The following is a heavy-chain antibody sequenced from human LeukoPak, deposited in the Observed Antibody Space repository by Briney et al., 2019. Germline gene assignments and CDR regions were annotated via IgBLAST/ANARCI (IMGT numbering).Heavy chain of an antibody. V-gene: IGHV3-23*01. Sequence: GGSLRLSCAASGFTFSSYAMSWVRQAPGKGLEWVSAISGGGGSTFSADSVKGRFTISRDNSKNTLYLQMNSLRAEDTAAYYCAKQESWSNFDSWGQGTLVTVSS. D-gene: IGHD2-15*01. CDR2: ISGGGGST. CDR1: GFTFSSYA. CDR3: AKQESWSNFDS. J-gene: IGHJ4*02.